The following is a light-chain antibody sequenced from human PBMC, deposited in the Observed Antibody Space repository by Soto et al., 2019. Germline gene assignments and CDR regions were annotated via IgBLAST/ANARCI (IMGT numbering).Light chain of an antibody. CDR2: AVS. CDR3: CSYAGSYTGV. V-gene: IGLV2-11*01. J-gene: IGLJ2*01. Sequence: QSALTQPRSVAGSPGQSVTISCTGTSSDVGGYNYVSWYQQHPGKAPKLMIYAVSKRPSGVPDRFSGSKSGNTASLTISGLQAEDEAAYYCCSYAGSYTGVFCGGTQLTVL. CDR1: SSDVGGYNY.